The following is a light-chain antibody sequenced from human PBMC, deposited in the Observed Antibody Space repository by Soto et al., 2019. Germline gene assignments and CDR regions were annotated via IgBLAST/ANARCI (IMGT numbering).Light chain of an antibody. V-gene: IGKV3-20*01. Sequence: IVLSQFPSTPSLSSGESTPLSWQGSQSVSSSYLAWYQQKPGQAPRLLIYGASSRATGIPDRFSGSGSGTDFTLTISRLEPEDFAVYYCQQYGNSPPTFGQGTKVDNK. CDR3: QQYGNSPPT. CDR1: QSVSSSY. J-gene: IGKJ1*01. CDR2: GAS.